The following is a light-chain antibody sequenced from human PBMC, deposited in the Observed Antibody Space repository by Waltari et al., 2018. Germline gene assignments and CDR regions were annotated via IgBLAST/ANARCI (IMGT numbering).Light chain of an antibody. J-gene: IGKJ4*01. CDR3: QQSYSTPR. CDR2: AAS. Sequence: DIQMTQSPSSLSASVGDRVTITCRASQSISSYLNWYQQKPGKAPKLLIYAASSLQSGVPSRLSGSGSGTDFTLTISSLQPEDFATYYCQQSYSTPRFGGGTKVEIK. CDR1: QSISSY. V-gene: IGKV1-39*01.